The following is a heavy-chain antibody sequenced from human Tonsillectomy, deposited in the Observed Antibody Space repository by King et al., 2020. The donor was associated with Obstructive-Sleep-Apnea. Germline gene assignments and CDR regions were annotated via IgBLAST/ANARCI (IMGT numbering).Heavy chain of an antibody. D-gene: IGHD3-22*01. CDR3: AGGSEYYYDSSGYPFAGWFDP. CDR2: INAGNGNT. Sequence: QLVQSGAEVKKPGASVKVSCKASGYTFTSYAMHWVRQAPGQRLEWMGWINAGNGNTKYSQKFQGRVTNTRDTSASTAYMELSRLGSEDTAVYYCAGGSEYYYDSSGYPFAGWFDPWGQGTLVTVSS. J-gene: IGHJ5*02. V-gene: IGHV1-3*01. CDR1: GYTFTSYA.